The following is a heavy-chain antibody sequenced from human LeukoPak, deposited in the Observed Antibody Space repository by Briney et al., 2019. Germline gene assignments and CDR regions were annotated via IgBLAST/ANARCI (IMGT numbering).Heavy chain of an antibody. CDR3: ARDWSNDYGSGSYDY. CDR2: ISSSGSTI. V-gene: IGHV3-48*03. Sequence: QPGGSLRLSCAASGFTFSSYEMNWVRQAPGKGLEWLSYISSSGSTIYYADSVRGRFTISRDNAKNSLYLQMNSLRVEDTAVYYCARDWSNDYGSGSYDYWGQGTLVTVSS. CDR1: GFTFSSYE. D-gene: IGHD3-10*01. J-gene: IGHJ4*02.